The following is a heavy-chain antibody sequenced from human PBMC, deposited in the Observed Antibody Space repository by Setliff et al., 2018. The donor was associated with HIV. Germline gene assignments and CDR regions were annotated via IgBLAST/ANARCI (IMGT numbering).Heavy chain of an antibody. Sequence: GGSLRLSCAASDFTVSSNGMTWVRQAPGRGLESVSLIYSGGSPYYADSVRGRFTISRDNAKNSLYLQMNSLRAEDTAVYYCASQGVVVTTRGHHYYGLNVWGQGTTVTVSS. D-gene: IGHD2-15*01. J-gene: IGHJ6*02. V-gene: IGHV3-53*01. CDR3: ASQGVVVTTRGHHYYGLNV. CDR2: IYSGGSP. CDR1: DFTVSSNG.